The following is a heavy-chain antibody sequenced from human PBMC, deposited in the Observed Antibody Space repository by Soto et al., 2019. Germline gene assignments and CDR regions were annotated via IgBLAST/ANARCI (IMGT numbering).Heavy chain of an antibody. Sequence: GGSLRLSCAASGFTFSVYAMTWVRQVPGKGLEWVSTVSGSSGSTYFADSVKGRFTISRDNAKNSLYLQMNSLRAEDTAVYYCARVKNNSSPSWFDPWGQGTLVTVSS. D-gene: IGHD6-6*01. V-gene: IGHV3-23*01. CDR3: ARVKNNSSPSWFDP. CDR1: GFTFSVYA. CDR2: VSGSSGST. J-gene: IGHJ5*02.